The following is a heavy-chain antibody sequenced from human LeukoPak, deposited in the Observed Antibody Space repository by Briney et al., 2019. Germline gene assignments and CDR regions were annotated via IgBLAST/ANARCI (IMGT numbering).Heavy chain of an antibody. CDR1: GGSISSGGYS. CDR2: IYHSGST. J-gene: IGHJ6*02. D-gene: IGHD3-9*01. V-gene: IGHV4-30-2*01. Sequence: SETLSLTCAVSGGSISSGGYSWSWIRQPPGKGLEWIGYIYHSGSTNYNPSLKSRVTISVDTSKNQFSLKLSSVTAADTAVYYCARVLDRPVLQYFDWSPTGYYYYGMDVWGQGTTVTVSS. CDR3: ARVLDRPVLQYFDWSPTGYYYYGMDV.